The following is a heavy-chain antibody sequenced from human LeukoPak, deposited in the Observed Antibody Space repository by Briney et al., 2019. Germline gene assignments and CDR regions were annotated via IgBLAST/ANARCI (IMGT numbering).Heavy chain of an antibody. CDR2: MNPNSGNT. CDR3: ARGLPMSKGDYSS. J-gene: IGHJ3*01. CDR1: GYTFTSYD. Sequence: AXVKVSCKASGYTFTSYDINWVRQAAGQGLEWMGWMNPNSGNTGYAQKFQGRVTITRNTSISTAYMELSSLRSEDTAVYYCARGLPMSKGDYSSWGQGTMVTVSS. V-gene: IGHV1-8*03. D-gene: IGHD4-17*01.